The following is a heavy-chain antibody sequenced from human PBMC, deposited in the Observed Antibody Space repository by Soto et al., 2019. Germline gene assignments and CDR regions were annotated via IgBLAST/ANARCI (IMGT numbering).Heavy chain of an antibody. V-gene: IGHV1-8*01. CDR2: MNPNSGNT. Sequence: ASVKVSCKASGYTFTSYDINWVRQATGQGPEWMGWMNPNSGNTGYAQKFQGRVTMTRNTSISTAYMELSSLRSEDTAVYYCARGLLPTVTTYYFDYWGQGTLVTVSS. CDR3: ARGLLPTVTTYYFDY. CDR1: GYTFTSYD. J-gene: IGHJ4*02. D-gene: IGHD4-17*01.